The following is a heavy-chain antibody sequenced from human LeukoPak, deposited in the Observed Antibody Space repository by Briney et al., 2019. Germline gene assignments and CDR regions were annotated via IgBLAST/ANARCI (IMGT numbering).Heavy chain of an antibody. V-gene: IGHV3-11*04. J-gene: IGHJ4*02. CDR2: MSSSGSSI. CDR1: GFTFSDYY. CDR3: ARDTYFDY. Sequence: GSLRLSCAASGFTFSDYYMTWIRQAPGRGLEWVSYMSSSGSSIFYADSVKGRFTISRDNAKNSLYLQMNSLRVEDTAIYYCARDTYFDYWGLGTLVTVSS.